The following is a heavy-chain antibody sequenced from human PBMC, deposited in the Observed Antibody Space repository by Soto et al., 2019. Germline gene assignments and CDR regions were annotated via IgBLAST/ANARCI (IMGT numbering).Heavy chain of an antibody. CDR3: AKAYKFSSTWYDY. CDR1: GLTFSNYA. V-gene: IGHV3-23*01. CDR2: ISGDAGST. Sequence: GGSLRLSCAASGLTFSNYAMSWVRQAPGKGLEWVSGISGDAGSTYYADSVKGRFTVSRDNSKNTLYMQMNSLRAEDTAIYYCAKAYKFSSTWYDYWGQGTLVTVSS. J-gene: IGHJ4*02. D-gene: IGHD6-13*01.